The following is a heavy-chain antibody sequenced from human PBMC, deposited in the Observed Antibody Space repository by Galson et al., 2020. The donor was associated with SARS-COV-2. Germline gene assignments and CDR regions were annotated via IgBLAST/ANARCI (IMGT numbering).Heavy chain of an antibody. CDR2: IYYSGST. D-gene: IGHD3-9*01. Sequence: SETLSLTCTVSGGSISSSSYYWGWIRQPPGKGLEWIGSIYYSGSTYYNPSLKSRVTISVDTSKNQFSLKLSSVTAADTAVYYCARHYDILTGYYTHFDYRGQGTLVPVSS. CDR1: GGSISSSSYY. V-gene: IGHV4-39*01. CDR3: ARHYDILTGYYTHFDY. J-gene: IGHJ4*02.